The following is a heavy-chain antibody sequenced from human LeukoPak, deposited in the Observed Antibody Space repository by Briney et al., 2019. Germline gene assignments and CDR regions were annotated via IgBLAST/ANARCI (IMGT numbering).Heavy chain of an antibody. J-gene: IGHJ4*02. D-gene: IGHD2-15*01. CDR1: GGSISSYS. CDR3: ATHPPKVCTGGSCTDY. CDR2: IYYSGST. Sequence: SETLSITCTVSGGSISSYSWSCIRQPPGKGLEWIGYIYYSGSTNYNPSLKSRVTISVDMSKNQFSLKLSSVTAADTAVYYCATHPPKVCTGGSCTDYWGQGTLVTVSS. V-gene: IGHV4-59*01.